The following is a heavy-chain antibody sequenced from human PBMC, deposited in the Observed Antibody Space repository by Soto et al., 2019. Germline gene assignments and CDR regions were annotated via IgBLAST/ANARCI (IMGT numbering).Heavy chain of an antibody. CDR1: GDSISSSY. CDR3: ARHTAPNYYDSRGHPNSFDP. V-gene: IGHV4-59*08. D-gene: IGHD3-22*01. Sequence: SGPTLVNPTETLTLTCTVSGDSISSSYWSWIRQPPGKGLEWIGYMYYSGSTSYNPSLNSRVTLSVDTSKNQFSLKLSSVTAADTAVYYCARHTAPNYYDSRGHPNSFDPRGQGTLVTVSS. J-gene: IGHJ5*02. CDR2: MYYSGST.